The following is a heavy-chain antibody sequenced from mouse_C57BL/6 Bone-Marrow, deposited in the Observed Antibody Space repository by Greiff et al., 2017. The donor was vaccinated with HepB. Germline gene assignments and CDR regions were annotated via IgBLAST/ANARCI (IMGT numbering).Heavy chain of an antibody. D-gene: IGHD2-4*01. CDR2: IDPSDSYT. V-gene: IGHV1-50*01. J-gene: IGHJ4*01. CDR1: GYTFTSYW. Sequence: VQLQQPGAELVKPGASVKLSCKASGYTFTSYWMQWVKQRPGQGLEWIGEIDPSDSYTNYNQKFKGKATLTVDTSSSTAYMQLNSLTSEDSAVYYCARRKDDYHYYAMDYWGQGTSVTVSS. CDR3: ARRKDDYHYYAMDY.